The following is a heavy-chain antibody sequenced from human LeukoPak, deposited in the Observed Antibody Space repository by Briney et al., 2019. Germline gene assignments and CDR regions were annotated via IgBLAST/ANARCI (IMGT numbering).Heavy chain of an antibody. CDR1: GFTFTDTY. CDR2: ISPSGTDI. Sequence: PGGSLRLSCAVSGFTFTDTYMTWIRQAPGKGLESLSYISPSGTDISYADSVKGRFTISRDNAKNSLYLQMNSLRAEDTAVYYCAKPSYGDPLDSFDVWGQGTMVTVSS. J-gene: IGHJ3*01. CDR3: AKPSYGDPLDSFDV. D-gene: IGHD4-17*01. V-gene: IGHV3-11*01.